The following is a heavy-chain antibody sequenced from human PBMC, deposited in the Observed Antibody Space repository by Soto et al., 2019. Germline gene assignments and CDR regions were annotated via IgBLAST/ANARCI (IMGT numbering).Heavy chain of an antibody. CDR3: AKGGRQWLVTSDFNY. D-gene: IGHD6-19*01. CDR2: INSNGENT. Sequence: GGSLRLSCAASGFTLSSYWMHWVRLVPGKGRGWVSGINSNGENTHYADSVKGRFTISRDSSKNTVSLEMTSLRAEDTAVYYCAKGGRQWLVTSDFNYWGQGALVTVSS. CDR1: GFTLSSYW. J-gene: IGHJ4*02. V-gene: IGHV3-74*01.